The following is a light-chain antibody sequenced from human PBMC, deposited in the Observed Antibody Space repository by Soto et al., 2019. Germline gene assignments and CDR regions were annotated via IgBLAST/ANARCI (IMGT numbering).Light chain of an antibody. J-gene: IGKJ2*01. CDR3: QQYNSWPYT. V-gene: IGKV3-15*01. CDR1: QSVSSN. Sequence: IVMTQSPGTLSVSPGERATLSCRASQSVSSNLAWYQQKPGQAPRLLIYVASTRATGIPARFSGSGSGTDFTLTISSLQSEDFAIYYCQQYNSWPYTFGQGTKLEIK. CDR2: VAS.